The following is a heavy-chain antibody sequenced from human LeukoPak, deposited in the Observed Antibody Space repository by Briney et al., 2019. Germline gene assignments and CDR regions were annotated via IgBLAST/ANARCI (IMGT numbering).Heavy chain of an antibody. V-gene: IGHV4-61*02. CDR2: IYMSGST. Sequence: SETLSLTCTVSGDSVNSGNNYWRWIRQPAGKGLEWIGRIYMSGSTNYNPSLKSRVTISVDTSKNQFSLNLTSVTAADTAVYYCARVRYSSGWPFDYWGRGTLVTVSS. CDR3: ARVRYSSGWPFDY. CDR1: GDSVNSGNNY. J-gene: IGHJ4*02. D-gene: IGHD6-19*01.